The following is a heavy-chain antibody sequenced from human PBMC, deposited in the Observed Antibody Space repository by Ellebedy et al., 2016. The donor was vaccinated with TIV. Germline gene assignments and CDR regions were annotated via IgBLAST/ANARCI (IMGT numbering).Heavy chain of an antibody. V-gene: IGHV3-74*01. CDR2: IISDGSYT. CDR3: ASDLDH. J-gene: IGHJ4*02. CDR1: GFTFSRYW. Sequence: GESLKISXVASGFTFSRYWMHWVRQAPGKGLVWVSYIISDGSYTNYADSVKGRFTISRDNAKNTLYLQMNSLRAEDTAVYYCASDLDHWGQGTLVTVSS.